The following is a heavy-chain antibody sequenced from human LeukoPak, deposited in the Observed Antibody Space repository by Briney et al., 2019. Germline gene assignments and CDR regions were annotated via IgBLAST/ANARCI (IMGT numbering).Heavy chain of an antibody. J-gene: IGHJ4*02. D-gene: IGHD5-12*01. Sequence: GGSLRLSCAASGFTFSSYAMHWVRQAPGKGLEYVSAISSNGGSTYYANSVKGRFTISRDNSRNTLYLQMGSLRAEDMAVYYCARAGVNGYDFPVDYWGQGTLVIVSS. CDR3: ARAGVNGYDFPVDY. CDR1: GFTFSSYA. CDR2: ISSNGGST. V-gene: IGHV3-64*01.